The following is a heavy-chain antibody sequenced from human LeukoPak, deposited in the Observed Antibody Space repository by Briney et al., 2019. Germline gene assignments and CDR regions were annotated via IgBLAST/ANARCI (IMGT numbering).Heavy chain of an antibody. CDR2: IYYSGIT. CDR1: GGSISNYY. J-gene: IGHJ4*02. Sequence: SETLSLTCTVSGGSISNYYWNYIRQPPGKGLEWIGYIYYSGITNYNPSLKSRVTISVDTSKNQFSLKLSSVTAADTAVYYCARIGGFSDSSGYSLNYWGQGTLVTVSS. V-gene: IGHV4-59*12. D-gene: IGHD3-22*01. CDR3: ARIGGFSDSSGYSLNY.